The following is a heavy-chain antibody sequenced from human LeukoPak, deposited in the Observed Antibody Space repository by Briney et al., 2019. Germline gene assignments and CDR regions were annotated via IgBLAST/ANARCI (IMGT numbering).Heavy chain of an antibody. CDR3: ARHYGP. CDR2: IFHNGST. Sequence: SETLSLTCAVSGDSSSNTNWWSWVRQPPGRGLEWIGEIFHNGSTNSNPSLKSRVTISLDESKNHFSLRLTSVTAADTAMYYCARHYGPWGQGTLVTVSS. J-gene: IGHJ5*02. V-gene: IGHV4-4*02. CDR1: GDSSSNTNW. D-gene: IGHD3-16*01.